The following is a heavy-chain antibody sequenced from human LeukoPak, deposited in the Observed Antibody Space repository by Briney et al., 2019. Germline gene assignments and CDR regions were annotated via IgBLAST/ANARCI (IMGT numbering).Heavy chain of an antibody. J-gene: IGHJ4*02. V-gene: IGHV4-59*01. CDR3: ARGGDTYDILYYFDY. CDR1: GGSISSYY. D-gene: IGHD3-9*01. Sequence: SETLSLTCSVSGGSISSYYWSWIRRPPGKGLEWIGYISYSGSTNYNPSLKSRVTISVDTSKNHFSLKLSSVTAADTAVYYCARGGDTYDILYYFDYWGQGTLVTVSS. CDR2: ISYSGST.